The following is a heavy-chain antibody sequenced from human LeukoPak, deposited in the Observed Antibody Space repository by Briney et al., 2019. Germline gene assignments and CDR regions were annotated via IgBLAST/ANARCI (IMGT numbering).Heavy chain of an antibody. CDR1: GFTFNYG. CDR2: ISGTGGST. CDR3: ARTYSSSSYSPFDY. D-gene: IGHD6-13*01. V-gene: IGHV3-23*01. Sequence: GGSLRLSCAASGFTFNYGMSWVRQAPGKGLEWVSGISGTGGSTYYADSVKGRFTISRDNSKNTLYLQMNSLRAEDTAVYYCARTYSSSSYSPFDYWGQGTLVTVSS. J-gene: IGHJ4*02.